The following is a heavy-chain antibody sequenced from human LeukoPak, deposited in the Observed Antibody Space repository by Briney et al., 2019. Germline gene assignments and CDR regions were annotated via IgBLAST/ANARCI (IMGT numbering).Heavy chain of an antibody. J-gene: IGHJ4*02. D-gene: IGHD6-13*01. CDR1: GGSFSGYY. CDR3: ARGRERYSSSWYPSPTPKYYFDY. Sequence: KPSETLSLTCAVYGGSFSGYYWSWIRQPPGKGLEWIGEINHSGSTNYNPSLKSRVTISVDTSENQFSLKLSSVTAADTAVYYCARGRERYSSSWYPSPTPKYYFDYWGQGTLVTVSS. V-gene: IGHV4-34*01. CDR2: INHSGST.